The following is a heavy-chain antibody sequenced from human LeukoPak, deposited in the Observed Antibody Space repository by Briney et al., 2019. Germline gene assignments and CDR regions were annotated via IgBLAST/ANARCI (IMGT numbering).Heavy chain of an antibody. CDR2: ISSNGAGT. D-gene: IGHD1-26*01. CDR1: GFTFSSYG. V-gene: IGHV3-64D*09. J-gene: IGHJ4*02. Sequence: GGSLRLSCAASGFTFSSYGMHWVRQAPGKGLEYVSAISSNGAGTYYVDSVKGRFTISRDNSKNTLYLQMSSLRLEDTALYYCVKGGSEGGDYWGQGTLVTVSS. CDR3: VKGGSEGGDY.